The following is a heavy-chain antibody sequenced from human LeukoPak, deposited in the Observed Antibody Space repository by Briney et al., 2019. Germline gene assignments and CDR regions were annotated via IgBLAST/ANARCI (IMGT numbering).Heavy chain of an antibody. J-gene: IGHJ4*02. CDR2: IYYGGST. CDR3: ARAAPAATLDY. CDR1: GGSISSGGYY. Sequence: PSETLSHTCTVSGGSISSGGYYWSWIRQHPGKGLEWIGYIYYGGSTYYNPSLKSRVTISVDTSKNQFSLKLSSVTAADTAVYYCARAAPAATLDYWGQGTLVTVSS. D-gene: IGHD2-15*01. V-gene: IGHV4-31*03.